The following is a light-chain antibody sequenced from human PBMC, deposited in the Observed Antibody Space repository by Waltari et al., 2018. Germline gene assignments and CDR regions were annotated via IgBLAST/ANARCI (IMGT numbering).Light chain of an antibody. CDR3: MQALQTPLT. CDR2: LGS. Sequence: DIVMPQSPLSLPVTPGEPASISCRSSQSLLHSNGYNYLDWYVQKPGQSPQVLIYLGSNRASGVPDRFSGSGSGTDFSLKISRVEAEDVGVYYCMQALQTPLTFGGGTKVEIK. V-gene: IGKV2-28*01. CDR1: QSLLHSNGYNY. J-gene: IGKJ4*01.